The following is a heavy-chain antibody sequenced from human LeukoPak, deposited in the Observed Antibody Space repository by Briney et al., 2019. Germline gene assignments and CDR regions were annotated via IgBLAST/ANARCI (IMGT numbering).Heavy chain of an antibody. V-gene: IGHV3-33*06. J-gene: IGHJ5*02. CDR3: AKERLHYYDSSTNWFDP. CDR1: GFTFSSYG. D-gene: IGHD3-22*01. CDR2: IWYDGSNK. Sequence: PGRSLRLSCAASGFTFSSYGMHWVRQAPGKGLEWVAVIWYDGSNKYYADSVKGRFTISRDNSKNTLYLQMNSLRAEDTAVYYCAKERLHYYDSSTNWFDPWGQGTLVTVSS.